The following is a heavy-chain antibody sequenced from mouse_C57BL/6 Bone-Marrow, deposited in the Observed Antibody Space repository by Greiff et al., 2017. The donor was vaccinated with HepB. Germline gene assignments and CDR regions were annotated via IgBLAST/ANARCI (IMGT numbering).Heavy chain of an antibody. CDR3: AREPYGSSYPWYFDV. CDR1: GYTFTSYW. D-gene: IGHD1-1*01. V-gene: IGHV1-53*01. CDR2: INPSNGGT. J-gene: IGHJ1*03. Sequence: VQLQQPGTELVKPGASVKLSCKASGYTFTSYWMHWVKQRPGQGLEWIGNINPSNGGTNYNEKFKSKATLTVDQSSITAYMQPSSLTSEDSAVSYCAREPYGSSYPWYFDVWGTGTTVTVSS.